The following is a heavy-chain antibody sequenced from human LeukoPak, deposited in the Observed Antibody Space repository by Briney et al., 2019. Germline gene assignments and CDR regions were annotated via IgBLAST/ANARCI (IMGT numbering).Heavy chain of an antibody. D-gene: IGHD6-6*01. CDR1: GFTFSSYG. V-gene: IGHV3-23*01. Sequence: GGSLRLSCAASGFTFSSYGMHWVRQAPGKGLEWVSAISGSGGSTYYADSVKGRFTISRDNSKNTLYLQMNSLRTEDTAVFYCAKDRRMMSSQYGMDVWGQGTTVTVSS. CDR3: AKDRRMMSSQYGMDV. CDR2: ISGSGGST. J-gene: IGHJ6*02.